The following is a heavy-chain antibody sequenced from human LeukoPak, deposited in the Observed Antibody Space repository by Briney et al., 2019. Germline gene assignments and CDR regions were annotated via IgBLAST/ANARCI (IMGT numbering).Heavy chain of an antibody. J-gene: IGHJ1*01. Sequence: SVKVSCKASGGTFSSYAISWVRQAPGQGLEWMGGIIPIFGTANYAQRFQGRVTITADKSTSTAYMELSSLRSEDTAVYYCATGLHYYDSSGLKEYFQHWGQGTLVTVSS. CDR2: IIPIFGTA. V-gene: IGHV1-69*06. CDR1: GGTFSSYA. CDR3: ATGLHYYDSSGLKEYFQH. D-gene: IGHD3-22*01.